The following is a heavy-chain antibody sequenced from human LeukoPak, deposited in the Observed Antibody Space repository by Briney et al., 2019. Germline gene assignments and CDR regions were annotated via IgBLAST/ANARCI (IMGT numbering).Heavy chain of an antibody. V-gene: IGHV4-34*01. CDR3: ARGNCVNGVCYLDY. CDR1: GGSFSGYY. CDR2: INHSGST. J-gene: IGHJ4*02. D-gene: IGHD2-8*01. Sequence: SETLSLTCAVYGGSFSGYYWSWIRQPPGKGLEWIGEINHSGSTNYNPSLKSRVTISVDTSKNQFSLKLSSVTAADTAVYYCARGNCVNGVCYLDYWGQGNLVTVSS.